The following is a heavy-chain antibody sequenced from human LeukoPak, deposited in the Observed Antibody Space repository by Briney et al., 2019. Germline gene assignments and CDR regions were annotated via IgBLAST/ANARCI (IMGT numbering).Heavy chain of an antibody. V-gene: IGHV3-43*02. J-gene: IGHJ6*02. CDR1: GFTFDDYA. D-gene: IGHD3-10*01. Sequence: GGSLRLSCAASGFTFDDYAMHWVRQAPGKGPEWVSLISGDGGSTYYADSMKGRFTISRDNSKNSLYLQMNSLRTEDTALYYCAKVRGPYYYYYGMDVWGQGTTVTVSS. CDR3: AKVRGPYYYYYGMDV. CDR2: ISGDGGST.